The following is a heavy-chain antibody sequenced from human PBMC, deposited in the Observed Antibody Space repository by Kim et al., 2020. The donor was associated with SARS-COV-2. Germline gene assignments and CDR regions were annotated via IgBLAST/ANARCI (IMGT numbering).Heavy chain of an antibody. CDR2: ISYDGTNK. CDR1: GFTFSSYG. Sequence: GGSLRLSCAASGFTFSSYGMHWVRQAPGKGLECVAVISYDGTNKYYADSVRGRFTISRDNSKNTLYLQMNSLRAEDTAVYYCARPGSGSYYSHFDFWGQGTLVTVS. V-gene: IGHV3-30*03. CDR3: ARPGSGSYYSHFDF. J-gene: IGHJ4*02. D-gene: IGHD3-10*01.